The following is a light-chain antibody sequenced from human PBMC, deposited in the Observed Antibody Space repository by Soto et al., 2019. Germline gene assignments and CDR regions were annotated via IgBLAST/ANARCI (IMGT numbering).Light chain of an antibody. V-gene: IGLV2-14*01. CDR1: SSDVGGPNY. Sequence: QSALTQPASVSGSPGQSITISCTGTSSDVGGPNYVSWYQHHPGKAPKLIIYEVSNRPSGVSDRFSGSKSGNTASLTVSGLQAEDEADYYCTSYATGDTFPFGGGTKLTVL. J-gene: IGLJ2*01. CDR3: TSYATGDTFP. CDR2: EVS.